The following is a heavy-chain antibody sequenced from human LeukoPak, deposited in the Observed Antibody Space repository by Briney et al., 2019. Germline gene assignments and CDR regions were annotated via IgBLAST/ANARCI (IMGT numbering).Heavy chain of an antibody. CDR3: AREAHYDFWSGYHSKRYGMDV. J-gene: IGHJ6*02. V-gene: IGHV3-30*03. D-gene: IGHD3-3*01. CDR1: GFTFSSYG. CDR2: ISYDGSNK. Sequence: GRSLRLSCAASGFTFSSYGMHWVRQAPGKGLEWVAVISYDGSNKYYADSVKGRFTISRDNSKNTLYLQMNSLRAEDTAVYYCAREAHYDFWSGYHSKRYGMDVWGQGTTVSVSS.